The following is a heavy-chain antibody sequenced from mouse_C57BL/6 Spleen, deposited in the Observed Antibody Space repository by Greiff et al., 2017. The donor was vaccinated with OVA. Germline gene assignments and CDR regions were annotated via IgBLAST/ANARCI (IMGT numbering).Heavy chain of an antibody. D-gene: IGHD1-1*01. J-gene: IGHJ4*01. V-gene: IGHV7-3*01. CDR3: ARDDYDSSYNCAMDY. CDR1: GFTFTDYY. CDR2: IRNKANGYTT. Sequence: EVHLVESGGGLVQPGGSLSLSCAASGFTFTDYYMSWVRQPPGKALEWLGFIRNKANGYTTEYSASVKVRFTISRDNSQNILYLQMNALRAEDSATYYWARDDYDSSYNCAMDYWGQGTSVTVSS.